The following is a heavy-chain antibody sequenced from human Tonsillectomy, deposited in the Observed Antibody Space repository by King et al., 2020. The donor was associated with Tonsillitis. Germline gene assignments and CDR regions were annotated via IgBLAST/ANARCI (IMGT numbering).Heavy chain of an antibody. CDR2: VSYDGSNT. V-gene: IGHV3-30*01. D-gene: IGHD3-3*01. Sequence: QLVQSGGGVVQPGRSLRLSCAASGFTFSSYAMHWVRQAPGKGLEWVAVVSYDGSNTYYADSVKGRFTVSRDNSKNTLYLQMNSLRAEDTAVYFCARDLYFLLRSLGSGGVRYAFDIWGQGTMVTVSS. CDR3: ARDLYFLLRSLGSGGVRYAFDI. J-gene: IGHJ3*02. CDR1: GFTFSSYA.